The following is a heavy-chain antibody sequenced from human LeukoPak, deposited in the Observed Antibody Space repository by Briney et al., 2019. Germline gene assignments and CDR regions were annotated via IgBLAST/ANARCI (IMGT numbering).Heavy chain of an antibody. CDR3: ARELLSYGWFDP. J-gene: IGHJ5*02. Sequence: GASVTVSCKAFGYTFSDYYIQWMRQAPGRGPEWLAWINPKNGGAVYAQKFRGRIALTADTSISTAYMELSGLRSDDTAVYYCARELLSYGWFDPWGQGTLVTVSS. CDR2: INPKNGGA. CDR1: GYTFSDYY. D-gene: IGHD3-10*01. V-gene: IGHV1-2*02.